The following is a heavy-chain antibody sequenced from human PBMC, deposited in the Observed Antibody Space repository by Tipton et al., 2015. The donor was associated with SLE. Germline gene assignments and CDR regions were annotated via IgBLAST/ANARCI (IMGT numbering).Heavy chain of an antibody. CDR1: GDSVTGDTYY. CDR3: ARAVAPFHYAFHI. Sequence: TLSLTCTVSGDSVTGDTYYWSWIRQPAGKELEWIGRLYGSGDTNYNPSFSSRVTISVDTSKNQFSLRFNSVTAADTAVYYCARAVAPFHYAFHIWGQGTMVTVSS. CDR2: LYGSGDT. D-gene: IGHD4-23*01. V-gene: IGHV4-61*02. J-gene: IGHJ3*02.